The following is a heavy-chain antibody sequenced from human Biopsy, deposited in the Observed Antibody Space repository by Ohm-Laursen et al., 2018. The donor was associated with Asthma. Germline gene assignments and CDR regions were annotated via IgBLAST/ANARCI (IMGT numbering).Heavy chain of an antibody. CDR1: GYTFNSAG. Sequence: ASVKVSCKTPGYTFNSAGITWVRQAPGQGLEWMGWISVYNGNTKVAQKLQDRVTMITDTSTSTAYMELGSLRSDDTAVYFCARAVDYSHYYGIDVWGQGTTVTVS. J-gene: IGHJ6*02. CDR3: ARAVDYSHYYGIDV. D-gene: IGHD3-10*01. V-gene: IGHV1-18*01. CDR2: ISVYNGNT.